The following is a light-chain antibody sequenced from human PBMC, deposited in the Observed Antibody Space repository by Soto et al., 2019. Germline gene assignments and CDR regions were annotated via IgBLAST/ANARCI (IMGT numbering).Light chain of an antibody. V-gene: IGLV1-47*01. CDR3: AAWDDSLSARYV. J-gene: IGLJ1*01. Sequence: QSVLTQPPSSYGIPGQRVTISCSGSSSNIGSNYVYWYQQLPGTAPKLPIYRNNQRPSGVPDRFSGSKSGTSASLAISGLRSEDEADYYCAAWDDSLSARYVFGTGTKVTVL. CDR1: SSNIGSNY. CDR2: RNN.